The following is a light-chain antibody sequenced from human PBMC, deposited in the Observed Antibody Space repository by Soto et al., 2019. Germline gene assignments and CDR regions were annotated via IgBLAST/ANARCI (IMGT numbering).Light chain of an antibody. Sequence: EIVMTQSPATLSVSPGERVTLSCRASQSVSSYLAWYQRKPGQAPRLLIYDASSRATGIPVRFSGSGSGTEFTLTISSLQSEDFGVYYCQQNKDWPGTFGQGTKVEIK. CDR3: QQNKDWPGT. J-gene: IGKJ1*01. CDR1: QSVSSY. CDR2: DAS. V-gene: IGKV3-15*01.